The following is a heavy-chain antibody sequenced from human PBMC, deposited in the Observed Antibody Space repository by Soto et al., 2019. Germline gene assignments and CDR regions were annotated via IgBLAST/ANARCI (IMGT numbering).Heavy chain of an antibody. V-gene: IGHV3-74*01. D-gene: IGHD2-2*01. CDR3: RRGPRASSGGTGAY. CDR2: IDYDGTTT. J-gene: IGHJ1*01. Sequence: EVQLVESGGGLVQPGGSLRLSCAASGFSFDSYWMHWVRQAPGQGPMWVSRIDYDGTTTNYADSVKGRFTISRDNGKSTLYLQTNSAGHEDSAEYYCRRGPRASSGGTGAYWGKGTQVTVSS. CDR1: GFSFDSYW.